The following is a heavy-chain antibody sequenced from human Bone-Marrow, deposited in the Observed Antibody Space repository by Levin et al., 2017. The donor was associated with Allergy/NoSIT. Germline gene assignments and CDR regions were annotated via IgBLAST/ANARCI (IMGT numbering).Heavy chain of an antibody. CDR1: GGSIRSSSYY. Sequence: SQTLSLPCPVSGGSIRSSSYYWGWIRQPPGKGLEWIGTIYYSGSTYYNPSLKSRVTISIDMSKNQFSLKLSSVTAAATAVYYCAREVAYDGPSDYSGMDVWGQGTTVTVSS. V-gene: IGHV4-39*07. CDR3: AREVAYDGPSDYSGMDV. CDR2: IYYSGST. D-gene: IGHD5-12*01. J-gene: IGHJ6*02.